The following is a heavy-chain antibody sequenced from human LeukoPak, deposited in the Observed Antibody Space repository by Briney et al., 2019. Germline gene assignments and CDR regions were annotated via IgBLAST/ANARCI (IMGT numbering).Heavy chain of an antibody. D-gene: IGHD3-16*01. V-gene: IGHV3-21*01. Sequence: NSGGSLRLSCAASGFTVSSNYMSWVRQAPGKGLEWVSSISSSSSYIYYADSVKGRFTISRDNAKNSLHLQMNSLRAEDTAVYYCARDFLHLGGWGQGTMVTVSS. CDR2: ISSSSSYI. CDR1: GFTVSSNY. J-gene: IGHJ3*01. CDR3: ARDFLHLGG.